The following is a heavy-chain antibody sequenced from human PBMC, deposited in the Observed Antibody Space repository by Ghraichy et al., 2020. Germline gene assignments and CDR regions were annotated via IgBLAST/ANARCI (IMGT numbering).Heavy chain of an antibody. Sequence: GGSLRLSCAASGFTFSSHYMTWVRQAPGKGLEWVAHVKQDGSDQFSLYAVCGRFTISIDNAKNSLSLQMNSLRPDDTAVYYCSSESVLTGMADDASDIWGQGTMSTVSS. V-gene: IGHV3-7*03. CDR1: GFTFSSHY. CDR2: VKQDGSDQ. J-gene: IGHJ3*02. D-gene: IGHD3-9*01. CDR3: SSESVLTGMADDASDI.